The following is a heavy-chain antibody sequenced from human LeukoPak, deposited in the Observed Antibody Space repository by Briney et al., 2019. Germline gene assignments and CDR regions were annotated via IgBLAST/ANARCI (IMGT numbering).Heavy chain of an antibody. CDR1: GFTFSSYS. V-gene: IGHV3-21*01. CDR3: ARAVAGEDGDYYYYYGMDV. J-gene: IGHJ6*02. D-gene: IGHD6-19*01. Sequence: GGSLRLSCAASGFTFSSYSMNWVRQAPGKGLEWVSSISSSSSYIYHADSVKGRFTISRDNAKNSLYLQMNSLRAEDTAVYYCARAVAGEDGDYYYYYGMDVWGQGTTVTVSS. CDR2: ISSSSSYI.